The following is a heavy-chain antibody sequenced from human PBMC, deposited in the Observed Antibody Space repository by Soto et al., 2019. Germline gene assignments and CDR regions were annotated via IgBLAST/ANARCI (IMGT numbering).Heavy chain of an antibody. CDR1: GFSFSGSA. J-gene: IGHJ6*02. V-gene: IGHV3-73*02. CDR2: IRTDANTYAT. CDR3: TRRQFYYFGVDV. D-gene: IGHD6-19*01. Sequence: QLVESGGALVQPGESLKLSCAASGFSFSGSAIQWVRQAPGKGLEWVGRIRTDANTYATAYAASVTGRFTISRDESRNTAYLQMNSLQTEDTAVYFCTRRQFYYFGVDVWGQGTAVIVSS.